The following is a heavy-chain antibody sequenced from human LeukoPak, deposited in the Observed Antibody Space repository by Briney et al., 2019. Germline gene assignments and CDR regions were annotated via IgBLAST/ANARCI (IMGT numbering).Heavy chain of an antibody. J-gene: IGHJ5*02. V-gene: IGHV1-8*01. CDR3: ARGVAAAGTFWFDP. Sequence: ASVKVSCKASGYTFTNYYIHWVRQAPGQGLQWLGWMNPNNDDTDYAPKFQDRVTLTWNTSINTAYMELSSLRSEDTAVYYWARGVAAAGTFWFDPWGQGTLVTVSS. CDR2: MNPNNDDT. D-gene: IGHD6-13*01. CDR1: GYTFTNYY.